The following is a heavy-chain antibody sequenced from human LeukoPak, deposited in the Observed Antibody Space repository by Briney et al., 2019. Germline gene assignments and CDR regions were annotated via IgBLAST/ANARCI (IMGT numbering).Heavy chain of an antibody. D-gene: IGHD5-12*01. CDR2: ISAYNGNT. V-gene: IGHV1-18*01. CDR3: ARDRPRMVATKIIDY. J-gene: IGHJ4*02. Sequence: ASVKVSCKASGYTFTSYGISWVRQAPGQGLEWMGWISAYNGNTNYAQKLQGRVTMTTDTSTSTAYMELRSLRSDDTAVYYCARDRPRMVATKIIDYWGQGTLVTVSS. CDR1: GYTFTSYG.